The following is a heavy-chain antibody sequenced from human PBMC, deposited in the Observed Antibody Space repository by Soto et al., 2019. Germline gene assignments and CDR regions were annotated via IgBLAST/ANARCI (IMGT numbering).Heavy chain of an antibody. J-gene: IGHJ4*02. D-gene: IGHD3-3*01. CDR2: ISAYNGNT. CDR1: GYTFTSYG. Sequence: ASVKVSCKASGYTFTSYGISWVRQAPGQGPEWMGWISAYNGNTNYAQKLQGRVTMTTDTSTSTAYMELRSLRSEDTAVYYCARGNDFWSGYRNTDFDYWGQGTLVTVSS. CDR3: ARGNDFWSGYRNTDFDY. V-gene: IGHV1-18*01.